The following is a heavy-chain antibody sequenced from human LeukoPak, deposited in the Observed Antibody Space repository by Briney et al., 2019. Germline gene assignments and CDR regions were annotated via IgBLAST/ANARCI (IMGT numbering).Heavy chain of an antibody. Sequence: ASVTVSCKASGYTFTSYDINWVRQATGQGLQWMGWMNPNSGHTGYAQKFQGRVTITRDTSISTAYMELSSLRSEDTAVYYCARGRASAGGYSGYDWGDWFDPWGQGTLVTVSS. CDR1: GYTFTSYD. CDR2: MNPNSGHT. J-gene: IGHJ5*02. V-gene: IGHV1-8*03. CDR3: ARGRASAGGYSGYDWGDWFDP. D-gene: IGHD5-12*01.